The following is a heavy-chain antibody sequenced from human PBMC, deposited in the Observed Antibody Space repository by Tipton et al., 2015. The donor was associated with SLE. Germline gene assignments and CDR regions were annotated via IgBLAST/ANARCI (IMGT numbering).Heavy chain of an antibody. V-gene: IGHV3-66*01. D-gene: IGHD6-19*01. CDR1: GFTVSSNY. Sequence: SLRLSCAASGFTVSSNYMSWVRQAPGKGLEWVSVIYSGGSTYYADSVKGRFTISRDNSKKTRYLQMNSLRAEDTAVYYCARDRVSGWFHFDYWGQGTLVTVSS. J-gene: IGHJ4*02. CDR2: IYSGGST. CDR3: ARDRVSGWFHFDY.